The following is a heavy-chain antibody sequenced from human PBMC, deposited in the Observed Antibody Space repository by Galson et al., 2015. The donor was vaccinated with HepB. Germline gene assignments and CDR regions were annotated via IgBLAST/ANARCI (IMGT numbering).Heavy chain of an antibody. CDR2: IYYSGNT. CDR1: GGSISSGDYY. Sequence: TLSLTCAVSGGSISSGDYYWSWIRQPPGKGLEWIGYIYYSGNTHYNPSLKSRVTISVDTSKNQLSLKLSSVTAADTAVYYCARYYFGSGSYSYFDYWGQGTLVTVSS. V-gene: IGHV4-30-4*01. CDR3: ARYYFGSGSYSYFDY. D-gene: IGHD3-10*01. J-gene: IGHJ4*02.